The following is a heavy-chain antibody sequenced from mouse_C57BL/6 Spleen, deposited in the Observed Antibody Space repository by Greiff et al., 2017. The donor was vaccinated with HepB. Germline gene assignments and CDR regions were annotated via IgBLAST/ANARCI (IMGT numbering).Heavy chain of an antibody. CDR1: GYTFTSYG. CDR2: IYPRSGNT. Sequence: VQRVESGAELARPGASVKLSCKASGYTFTSYGISWVKQRTGQGLEWIGEIYPRSGNTYYNEKFKGKATLTADKSSSTAYMELRSLTSEDSAVYFCARSRDGYGNYDYWYFDVWGTGTTVTVSS. CDR3: ARSRDGYGNYDYWYFDV. V-gene: IGHV1-81*01. J-gene: IGHJ1*03. D-gene: IGHD2-10*02.